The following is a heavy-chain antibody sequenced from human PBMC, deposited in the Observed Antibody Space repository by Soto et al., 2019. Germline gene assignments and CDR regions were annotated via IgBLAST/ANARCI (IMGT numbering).Heavy chain of an antibody. CDR2: IYWDDDK. D-gene: IGHD3-16*01. CDR3: AHTYPPAFDI. CDR1: GFSLSTNKVG. Sequence: QITLKESGPTLVKPTQTLTLSCTFSGFSLSTNKVGVGWIRQPPGKALEWLALIYWDDDKRYSPSLESRLTITTDTSKNQVVLTMTNMDPVDTATYYCAHTYPPAFDIWGQGTMVTVSS. J-gene: IGHJ3*02. V-gene: IGHV2-5*02.